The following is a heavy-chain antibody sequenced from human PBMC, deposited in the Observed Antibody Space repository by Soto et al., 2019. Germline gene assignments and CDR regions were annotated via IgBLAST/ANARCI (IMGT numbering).Heavy chain of an antibody. CDR2: ISGSGGST. J-gene: IGHJ3*02. CDR3: AKDWTSI. Sequence: EVQLLESGGGLVQPGGSLKISCAASGFTFGTYSMTWLRQAPGKGLEWVSTISGSGGSTYYIDSVQGRFTISRDNSKNTQYLQMNSLRGEDTAVYYCAKDWTSIWGQGTMVTVSS. CDR1: GFTFGTYS. V-gene: IGHV3-23*01. D-gene: IGHD1-1*01.